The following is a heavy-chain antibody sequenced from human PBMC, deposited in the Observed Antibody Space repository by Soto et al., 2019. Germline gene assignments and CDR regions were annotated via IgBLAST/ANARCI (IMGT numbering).Heavy chain of an antibody. CDR3: ARHRADLGIAAAGAHFDY. CDR2: IYYSGST. J-gene: IGHJ4*02. Sequence: SETLSLTCTVSGGSISSSSYYWGWIRQPPGKGLEWIGSIYYSGSTYYNPSLKSRVTISVDTSKNQFSLKLSSVTAADTAVYYCARHRADLGIAAAGAHFDYWGQGTLVTVSS. CDR1: GGSISSSSYY. D-gene: IGHD6-13*01. V-gene: IGHV4-39*01.